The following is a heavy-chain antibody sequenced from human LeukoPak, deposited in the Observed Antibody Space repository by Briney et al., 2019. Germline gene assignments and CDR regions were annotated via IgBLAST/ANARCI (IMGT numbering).Heavy chain of an antibody. V-gene: IGHV4-39*07. CDR2: VYFSGST. Sequence: SETLSLTCSVSGGSVSGRSYYWGWIRQPPGKGLEWIGSVYFSGSTYYNPSLKSRVTISVDTSKNQFSLKLSSVTAADTAVYYCARDVIYDSSGTLLGYDYWGQGTLVTVSS. CDR3: ARDVIYDSSGTLLGYDY. CDR1: GGSVSGRSYY. D-gene: IGHD3-22*01. J-gene: IGHJ4*02.